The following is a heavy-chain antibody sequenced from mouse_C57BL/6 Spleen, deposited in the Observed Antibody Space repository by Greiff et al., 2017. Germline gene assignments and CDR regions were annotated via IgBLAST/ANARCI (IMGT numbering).Heavy chain of an antibody. Sequence: VQLQQSDAELVKPGASVKISCKVSGYTFTDHTIHWMKQRPEQGLEWIGYIYPRDGSTKYNEKFKGKATLTADKSSSTAYMQLNSLTSEDSAVYFCARGSYYSNYGYAMDYWGQGTSVTVSS. V-gene: IGHV1-78*01. CDR1: GYTFTDHT. D-gene: IGHD2-5*01. J-gene: IGHJ4*01. CDR2: IYPRDGST. CDR3: ARGSYYSNYGYAMDY.